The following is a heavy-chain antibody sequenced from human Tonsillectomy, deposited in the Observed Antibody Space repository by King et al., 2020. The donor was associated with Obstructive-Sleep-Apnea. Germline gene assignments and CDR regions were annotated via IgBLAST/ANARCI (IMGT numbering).Heavy chain of an antibody. D-gene: IGHD3-9*01. CDR2: VYWNDDK. J-gene: IGHJ3*02. CDR3: AHVLTRYSDAFDI. CDR1: GFSLNTSGVG. Sequence: ITLKESGPTLVKPTQTLTLTCTFSGFSLNTSGVGVGWIRQSPEKALEWLAPVYWNDDKRYSPSLKRRLTSTKDTSKNQVVLTMTNMDPVDTATYFCAHVLTRYSDAFDIWGRGTMVTVSS. V-gene: IGHV2-5*01.